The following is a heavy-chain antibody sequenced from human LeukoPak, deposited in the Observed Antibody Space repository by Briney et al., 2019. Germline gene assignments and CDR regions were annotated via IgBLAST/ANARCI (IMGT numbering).Heavy chain of an antibody. Sequence: GGSLRPSCAASGFTFSSYWMHWVRQAPGKGLVWVSRIKSDGSNTNYADSVKGRFTISRDNAKNTLYLQMNSLRAEDTAVYYCARVGVGAGAFDIWGQGTMVTVSS. CDR1: GFTFSSYW. V-gene: IGHV3-74*01. D-gene: IGHD1-26*01. J-gene: IGHJ3*02. CDR2: IKSDGSNT. CDR3: ARVGVGAGAFDI.